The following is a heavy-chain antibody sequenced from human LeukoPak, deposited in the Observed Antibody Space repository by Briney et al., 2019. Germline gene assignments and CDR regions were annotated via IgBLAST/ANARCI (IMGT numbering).Heavy chain of an antibody. CDR2: ILFEGSNK. V-gene: IGHV3-30*04. D-gene: IGHD2-21*01. J-gene: IGHJ6*02. CDR3: TGDEIGAYVMDV. Sequence: GSLRLSCAAFGFTFRSYAMHGVRQAQGKGLEWVAVILFEGSNKYTAASVKGRFTISRDISKKPRYLQMTSLRAEDTAVYYLTGDEIGAYVMDVWSQGTTVTVYS. CDR1: GFTFRSYA.